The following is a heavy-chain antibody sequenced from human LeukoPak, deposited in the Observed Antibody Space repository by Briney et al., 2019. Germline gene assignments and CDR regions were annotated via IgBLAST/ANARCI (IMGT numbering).Heavy chain of an antibody. CDR1: GFTFSSYS. V-gene: IGHV3-21*01. Sequence: GGSLRLSCAASGFTFSSYSMNWVRQAPGKGLEWVSSISSSSSYIYYADSVKGRFTISRDNAKNSLYLQMNSLRAEDTAVYYCARAFTVIASSAFDPWGQGTLVTVSS. CDR2: ISSSSSYI. J-gene: IGHJ5*02. CDR3: ARAFTVIASSAFDP. D-gene: IGHD3-22*01.